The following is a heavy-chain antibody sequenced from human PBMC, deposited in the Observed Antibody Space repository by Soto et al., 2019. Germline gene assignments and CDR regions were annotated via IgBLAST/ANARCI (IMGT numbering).Heavy chain of an antibody. D-gene: IGHD2-15*01. CDR2: IYWDDDK. V-gene: IGHV2-5*02. Sequence: QITLKESGPTRVKPTQTLTLTCTFSGFSLATSGVGVGWVLKTPGKALGWLALIYWDDDKLYSPSLQTRLTITKDTPKKQVVLTLTNMHPVDTATYYCVQSNCRGNKAWFDTSGPVNLVTVSS. J-gene: IGHJ5*02. CDR1: GFSLATSGVG. CDR3: VQSNCRGNKAWFDT.